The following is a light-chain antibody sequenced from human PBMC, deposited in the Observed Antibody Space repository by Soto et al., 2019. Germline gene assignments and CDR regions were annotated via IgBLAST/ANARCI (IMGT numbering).Light chain of an antibody. CDR2: GAS. CDR1: QTIDNT. J-gene: IGKJ5*01. Sequence: SKSAATLSLSPGERATLSCRASQTIDNTLSWYQRKPGQAPRLLIYGASSRATGIPDRFSGSGSGTDFTLTISRLEPEDFAVYYCQQYGSSQITFGQGTRLEIK. CDR3: QQYGSSQIT. V-gene: IGKV3-20*01.